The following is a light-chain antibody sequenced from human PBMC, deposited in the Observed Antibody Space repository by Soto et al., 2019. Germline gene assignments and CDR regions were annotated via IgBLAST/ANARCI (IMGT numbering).Light chain of an antibody. Sequence: DIQMTQSPSTLSASVGDRVTITCRSSQSISSWLAWFQQKPGKATKLLIYDASSLESGVPSSFSGSGSGTEFTLTISSLQPDDFATYYCRQYSSFSPGTFGQGTKVDIK. J-gene: IGKJ1*01. CDR3: RQYSSFSPGT. V-gene: IGKV1-5*01. CDR1: QSISSW. CDR2: DAS.